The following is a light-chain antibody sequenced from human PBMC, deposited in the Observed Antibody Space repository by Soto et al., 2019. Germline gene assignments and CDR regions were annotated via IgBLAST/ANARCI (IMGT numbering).Light chain of an antibody. CDR2: GAS. CDR1: QSVSSN. Sequence: IVMEQSSPTLSVSLGGRATLSCMASQSVSSNLACYHQQPGQAPRHLIYGASIRATGSPARFRGSGSCIEYTLTTSSLQSQDFAVYYCQYYGTSPKPFGQGTKVDIK. J-gene: IGKJ1*01. V-gene: IGKV3-15*01. CDR3: QYYGTSPKP.